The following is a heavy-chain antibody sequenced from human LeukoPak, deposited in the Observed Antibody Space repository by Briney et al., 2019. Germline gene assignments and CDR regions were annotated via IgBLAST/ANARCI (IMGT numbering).Heavy chain of an antibody. Sequence: PGGTLRLSCEASGSIFSSSGMSWVRQAPGKGLECVSTISGSAGNTDYADSVKGRFTISRDNSKNTLYLQMTSLRVEDTAVYYCAKLGRRGSNWEFDYWGQGTLVTVSS. CDR2: ISGSAGNT. CDR1: GSIFSSSG. D-gene: IGHD6-13*01. V-gene: IGHV3-23*01. J-gene: IGHJ4*02. CDR3: AKLGRRGSNWEFDY.